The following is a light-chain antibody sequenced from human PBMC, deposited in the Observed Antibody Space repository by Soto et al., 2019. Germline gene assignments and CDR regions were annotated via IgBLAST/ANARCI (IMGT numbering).Light chain of an antibody. CDR3: QQYGSSPQT. CDR1: QSISSY. V-gene: IGKV1-39*01. Sequence: DIQMTQSPSSLSASVGDRVTITCPASQSISSYLNWYQQKPGKAPKLLIYAASSLQSGIPDRFSGSGSGTDFTLTISRLEPEDFAVYYCQQYGSSPQTFGPGTKVDIK. J-gene: IGKJ3*01. CDR2: AAS.